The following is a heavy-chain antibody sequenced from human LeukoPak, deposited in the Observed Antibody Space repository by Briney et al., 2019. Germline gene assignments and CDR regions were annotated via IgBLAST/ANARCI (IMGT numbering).Heavy chain of an antibody. CDR3: ARFYGDYVRNWFDP. Sequence: PSETLSLTCTVSGGSISSYYWSWIRQHAGKGLEWIGRIYTSGSTNYNPSLKSRVTMSVDTSKNQFSLKLSSVTAADTAVYYCARFYGDYVRNWFDPWGQGTLVTVSS. J-gene: IGHJ5*02. V-gene: IGHV4-4*07. CDR1: GGSISSYY. CDR2: IYTSGST. D-gene: IGHD4-17*01.